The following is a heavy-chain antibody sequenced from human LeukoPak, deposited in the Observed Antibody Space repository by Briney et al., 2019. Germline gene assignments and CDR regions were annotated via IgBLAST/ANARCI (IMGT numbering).Heavy chain of an antibody. CDR1: GFSFSNYG. Sequence: GGSLGLSCVASGFSFSNYGMTWVRQAPGRGLEWVSGIGGSDDRIEYAASVRGRFAISRDNSKNTLYLQMNSLRAEDSAVYICARRGTTGPHNWFDSWGQGNLVTVSS. V-gene: IGHV3-23*01. CDR2: IGGSDDRI. CDR3: ARRGTTGPHNWFDS. D-gene: IGHD3-16*01. J-gene: IGHJ5*01.